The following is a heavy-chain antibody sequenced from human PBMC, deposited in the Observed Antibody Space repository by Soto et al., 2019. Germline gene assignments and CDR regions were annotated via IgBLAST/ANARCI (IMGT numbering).Heavy chain of an antibody. D-gene: IGHD3-22*01. Sequence: PSETLSLTCTVSGGSISSSSYYWGWIRQPPGKGLEWIGSIYYSGSTYYNPSLKSRVTISVDTSKNQFSLKLSSVTAADTAVYYCARQKPDYYFRYWGQGTLVTVSS. CDR2: IYYSGST. J-gene: IGHJ4*02. CDR1: GGSISSSSYY. CDR3: ARQKPDYYFRY. V-gene: IGHV4-39*01.